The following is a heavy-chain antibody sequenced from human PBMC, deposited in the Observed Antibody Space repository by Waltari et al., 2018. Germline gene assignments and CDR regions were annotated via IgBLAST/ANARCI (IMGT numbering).Heavy chain of an antibody. CDR3: ARGGGTWSGYYPLYYFDY. CDR1: GYTFTSYA. D-gene: IGHD3-3*01. V-gene: IGHV1-3*03. J-gene: IGHJ4*02. CDR2: INAGNGNT. Sequence: QVQLVQSGAEVKKPGASVKVSCKASGYTFTSYAMHWVRQAPGQRLEWMGWINAGNGNTKYSQEFQGRVTITRDTSASTAYMELSSLRSEDMAVDYCARGGGTWSGYYPLYYFDYWGQGTLVTVSS.